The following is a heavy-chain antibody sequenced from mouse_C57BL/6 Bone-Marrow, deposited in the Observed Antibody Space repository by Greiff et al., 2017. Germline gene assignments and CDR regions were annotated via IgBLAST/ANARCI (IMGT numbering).Heavy chain of an antibody. CDR3: ARRWLGGFAY. CDR1: GFSLTSYG. D-gene: IGHD2-3*01. V-gene: IGHV2-2*01. J-gene: IGHJ3*01. Sequence: VQLQQSGPGLVQPSQSLSITCTVSGFSLTSYGVHWVRQSPGKGLEWLGVIWSGGSTDYNAAFISRLSISKDNSKSQVFFKMNSLQAEDTAIYYCARRWLGGFAYWGQGTLVTVSA. CDR2: IWSGGST.